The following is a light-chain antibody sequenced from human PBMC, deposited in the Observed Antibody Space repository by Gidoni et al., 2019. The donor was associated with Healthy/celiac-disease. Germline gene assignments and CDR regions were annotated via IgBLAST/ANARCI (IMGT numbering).Light chain of an antibody. J-gene: IGKJ1*01. CDR1: QSISSY. CDR3: QQSYSTPRT. CDR2: AAY. Sequence: DIQMTKSPSSLSASVGDRVTITCRASQSISSYLNWYQQKPGKAPKLLIYAAYSLQSGVPSRFSSSGSGTDFTLTISSLQPEDFATYYCQQSYSTPRTFGQGTKVEIK. V-gene: IGKV1-39*01.